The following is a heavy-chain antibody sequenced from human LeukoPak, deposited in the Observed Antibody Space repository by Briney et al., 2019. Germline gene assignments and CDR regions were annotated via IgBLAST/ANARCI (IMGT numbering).Heavy chain of an antibody. D-gene: IGHD1-26*01. J-gene: IGHJ5*02. CDR1: GGSISSSGYY. V-gene: IGHV4-39*01. CDR2: IYYSGST. CDR3: ARHEYGGSYYGLSWFDP. Sequence: SETLSLTCTVSGGSISSSGYYWGWIRQPPGKGLEWIASIYYSGSTYYNPSLKSRVTISVDTSKNQLSLKLSSLTAADTAVYYCARHEYGGSYYGLSWFDPWGQGTLVTVSS.